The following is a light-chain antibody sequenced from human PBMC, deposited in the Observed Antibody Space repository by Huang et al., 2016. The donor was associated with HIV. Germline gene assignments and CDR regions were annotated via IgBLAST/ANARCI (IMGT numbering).Light chain of an antibody. V-gene: IGKV1-NL1*01. CDR1: QGISNS. Sequence: SASVGDRVTITCRARQGISNSLAWYQQKPGKAPKLLLYAASRLESGVPSRFSGSGSGTDYPLTIITLQPEDFATYYCQQYYSTPTFGQGTKVAVK. CDR3: QQYYSTPT. CDR2: AAS. J-gene: IGKJ1*01.